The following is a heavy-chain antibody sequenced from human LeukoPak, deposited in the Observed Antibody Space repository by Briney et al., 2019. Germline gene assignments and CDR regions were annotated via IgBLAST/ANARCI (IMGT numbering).Heavy chain of an antibody. D-gene: IGHD2-2*01. J-gene: IGHJ4*02. CDR2: ISYDGRNK. CDR3: AKGPLRGTAAAIDY. Sequence: GGSLRLSCAASGFTFNNYGLHWVRQAPGKGLEWVAVISYDGRNKHYPDSVKGRFTISRDISTDTLWLQMDSLRTEDTAVYYCAKGPLRGTAAAIDYWGQGTLVTVSS. CDR1: GFTFNNYG. V-gene: IGHV3-30*18.